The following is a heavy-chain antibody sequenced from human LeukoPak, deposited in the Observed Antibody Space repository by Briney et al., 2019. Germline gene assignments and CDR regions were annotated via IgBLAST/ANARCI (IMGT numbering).Heavy chain of an antibody. CDR1: GASISSENYY. J-gene: IGHJ5*02. CDR2: IYTSGST. Sequence: PSETLSLTCTVSGASISSENYYWSWLRQSADKGLEFIGRIYTSGSTNYNPSLKSRVTITVDTSENQFSLKLSSVTAADTAVYYCARHRALYSSGWYIGGSWFDPWGQGTLVTVSS. D-gene: IGHD6-19*01. V-gene: IGHV4-61*02. CDR3: ARHRALYSSGWYIGGSWFDP.